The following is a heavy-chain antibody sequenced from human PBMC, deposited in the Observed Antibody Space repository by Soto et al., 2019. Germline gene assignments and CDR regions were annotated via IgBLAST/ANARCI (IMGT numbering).Heavy chain of an antibody. D-gene: IGHD3-22*01. Sequence: ASVKVSCKASGYTFTSYRISWVRQAPGQGLEWMGWISAYNGNTNYAQKLQGRVTMTTDTSTSTAYMELRSLRSDDTAVYYCARDLGPGTYYYDSSGLGDAFDIWGQGTMVTVS. CDR2: ISAYNGNT. CDR1: GYTFTSYR. J-gene: IGHJ3*02. CDR3: ARDLGPGTYYYDSSGLGDAFDI. V-gene: IGHV1-18*01.